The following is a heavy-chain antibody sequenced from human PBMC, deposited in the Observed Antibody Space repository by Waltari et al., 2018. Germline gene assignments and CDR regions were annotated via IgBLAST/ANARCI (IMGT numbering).Heavy chain of an antibody. Sequence: EVQLVESGGGLVQPGGSLRLSCVASGFTLSNYWMHWVRQAPGKGLEWLAHIKPDGSQTDYVDSVKGRFAISRDNARNSLYLQMNSLRADDTAIYYCARDPARRADYWGQGTLVTVSS. CDR1: GFTLSNYW. CDR3: ARDPARRADY. J-gene: IGHJ4*02. V-gene: IGHV3-7*01. CDR2: IKPDGSQT.